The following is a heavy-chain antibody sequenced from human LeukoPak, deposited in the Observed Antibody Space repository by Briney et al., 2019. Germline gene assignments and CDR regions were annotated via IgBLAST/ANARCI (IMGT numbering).Heavy chain of an antibody. V-gene: IGHV3-23*01. J-gene: IGHJ4*02. CDR2: ISGSGGST. CDR3: AKLPTLYYYDSSGYYYFDY. D-gene: IGHD3-22*01. Sequence: PGGSLRLSCAASGFTFSSYAMSWVRQAPGKGLEWVSAISGSGGSTYYADSVKGRLTISRDNSKNTLYLQMNSLRAEDTAVYYCAKLPTLYYYDSSGYYYFDYWGQGTLVTVSS. CDR1: GFTFSSYA.